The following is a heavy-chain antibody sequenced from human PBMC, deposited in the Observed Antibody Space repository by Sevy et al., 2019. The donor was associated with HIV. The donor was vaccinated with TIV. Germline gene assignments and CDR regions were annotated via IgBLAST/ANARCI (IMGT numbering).Heavy chain of an antibody. J-gene: IGHJ4*02. Sequence: SETLSLTCTVSGGSISSSCYYWGWIRQPPGKGLEWIGNIYYSGSTYYNPSLKSRVTISVDTSKNQFSLKLSSVTAADTAVYYCARLGRGEILYYFDYWGQGTLVTVSS. V-gene: IGHV4-39*01. CDR3: ARLGRGEILYYFDY. CDR2: IYYSGST. CDR1: GGSISSSCYY. D-gene: IGHD3-10*01.